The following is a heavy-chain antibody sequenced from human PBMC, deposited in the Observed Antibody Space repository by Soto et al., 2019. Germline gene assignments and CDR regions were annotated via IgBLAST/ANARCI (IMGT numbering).Heavy chain of an antibody. CDR1: GGSISSNSYY. CDR2: IHYSGST. V-gene: IGHV4-39*01. J-gene: IGHJ4*02. D-gene: IGHD2-15*01. Sequence: QLQVQESGPGLVKPSETLSLTCTVSGGSISSNSYYWGWIRQPPGKGLEWIGSIHYSGSTYYNPSLKSRVTIFVDTSKNQFSLKLRSVTAADTAICYCVGQDMAYWGQGTLVTVSS. CDR3: VGQDMAY.